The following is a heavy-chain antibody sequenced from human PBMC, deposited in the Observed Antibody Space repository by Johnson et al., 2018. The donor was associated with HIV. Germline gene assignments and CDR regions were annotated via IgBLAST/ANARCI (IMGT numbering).Heavy chain of an antibody. CDR1: GFTFSSYA. CDR3: ARGMLVPWDYDRTTWGGGDAFDI. Sequence: QVQLVESGGGVVQPGRSLRLSCAASGFTFSSYAMHWVRQAPGKGLEWVAVIYSGGRTFYADSVKGRFTISRDNSQNTLYLQMTRLRAEDTAGYYCARGMLVPWDYDRTTWGGGDAFDIWGQGTMVTVSS. V-gene: IGHV3-30*04. D-gene: IGHD3-22*01. CDR2: IYSGGRT. J-gene: IGHJ3*02.